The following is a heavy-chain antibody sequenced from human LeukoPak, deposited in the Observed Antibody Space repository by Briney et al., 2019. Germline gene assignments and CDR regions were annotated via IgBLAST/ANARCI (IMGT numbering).Heavy chain of an antibody. Sequence: GGSLRLSCAASGFTVSTNYMSWVRQAPGKGLEWVSVLYSGGSTYYADSVKGRFTISRDNSKNTLYLQMNSLRAEDTAVYYCAREGIRTPNAFDIWGQGTMVTVSS. V-gene: IGHV3-53*01. J-gene: IGHJ3*02. D-gene: IGHD5-18*01. CDR1: GFTVSTNY. CDR2: LYSGGST. CDR3: AREGIRTPNAFDI.